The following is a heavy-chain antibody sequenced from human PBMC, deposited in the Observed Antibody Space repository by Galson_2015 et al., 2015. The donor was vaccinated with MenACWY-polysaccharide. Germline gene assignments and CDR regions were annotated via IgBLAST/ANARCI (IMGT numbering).Heavy chain of an antibody. V-gene: IGHV1-3*01. CDR1: GYIFPNYA. J-gene: IGHJ4*02. CDR3: ARDSENLDY. CDR2: ISAGNGRT. Sequence: VKVSCKASGYIFPNYAMHWVRQAPGQSFEWMGWISAGNGRTEYSQKFQGRVTITRDTSASTAYMEVSSLRSEDTAVYYCARDSENLDYWGQGTLVTVSS. D-gene: IGHD6-19*01.